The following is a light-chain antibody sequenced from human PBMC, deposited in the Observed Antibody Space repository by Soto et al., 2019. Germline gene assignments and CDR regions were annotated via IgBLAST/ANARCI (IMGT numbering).Light chain of an antibody. V-gene: IGKV3-15*01. CDR3: QQYNNWLFT. J-gene: IGKJ3*01. CDR1: QSVSSN. Sequence: EIVMTQSPATLSVSPGERATLSCRASQSVSSNLAWYQQKPGQAPRLLIYGASTRATGIPARFSGSGSGTEFTLTISGLQSEDFAVYYCQQYNNWLFTFGPGTKVDIK. CDR2: GAS.